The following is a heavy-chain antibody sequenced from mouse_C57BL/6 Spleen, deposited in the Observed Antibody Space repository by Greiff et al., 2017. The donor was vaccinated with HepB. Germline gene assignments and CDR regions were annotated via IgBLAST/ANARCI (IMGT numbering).Heavy chain of an antibody. Sequence: QVQLKQPGAELVKPGASVKVSCKASGYTFTSYWMHWVKQRPGQGLEWIGRIHPSDSDTNYNQKFKGKATLTVDKSSSTAYMQLSSLTSEDSAVYYCAILGIYDGLFAYWGQGTLVTVSA. V-gene: IGHV1-74*01. CDR1: GYTFTSYW. J-gene: IGHJ3*01. CDR2: IHPSDSDT. CDR3: AILGIYDGLFAY. D-gene: IGHD2-3*01.